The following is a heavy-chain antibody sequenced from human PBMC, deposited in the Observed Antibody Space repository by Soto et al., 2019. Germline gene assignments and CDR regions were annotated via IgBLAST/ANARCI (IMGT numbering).Heavy chain of an antibody. CDR2: ISYDGSNK. Sequence: GGSLRRSCAASGFTFSSYGMHWVRQAPGKGLEWVAVISYDGSNKYYAGSVKGRFTISRDNSKNTLYLQMSSLRAEDTAVYYCAKGLGYCSSTSCYGHLYGMDVWGQGTTVPVSS. CDR3: AKGLGYCSSTSCYGHLYGMDV. V-gene: IGHV3-30*18. CDR1: GFTFSSYG. D-gene: IGHD2-2*01. J-gene: IGHJ6*01.